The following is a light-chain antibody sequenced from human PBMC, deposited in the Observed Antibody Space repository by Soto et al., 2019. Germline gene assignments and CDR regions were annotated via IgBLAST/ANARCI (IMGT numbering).Light chain of an antibody. J-gene: IGKJ5*01. CDR3: QQYGSLPPP. CDR1: QSVSSSY. V-gene: IGKV3D-20*01. CDR2: DAS. Sequence: EIVSTQSPAILSLSPGKRATLSCGASQSVSSSYLAWYQQKPGLAPRLPIYDASSRATGIPDRFSGSGSGTDFTLTIRRLVPVYFAVYYCQQYGSLPPPFARGIRSAIK.